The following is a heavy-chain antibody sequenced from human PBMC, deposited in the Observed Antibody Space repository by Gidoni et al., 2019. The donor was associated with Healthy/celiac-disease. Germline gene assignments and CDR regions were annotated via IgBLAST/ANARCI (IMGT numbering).Heavy chain of an antibody. CDR1: CFIFSSYA. CDR3: AKDERAYYYDSSGDY. V-gene: IGHV3-23*01. D-gene: IGHD3-22*01. Sequence: DVQLLVSGGGLVQPGGSLRLSCGASCFIFSSYAMSWVRQAPGKGLEWVSAISGSGGSTYYADSVKGRFTISRDNSKNTLYLQMNSLRAEDTAVYYCAKDERAYYYDSSGDYWGQGTLVTVSS. CDR2: ISGSGGST. J-gene: IGHJ4*02.